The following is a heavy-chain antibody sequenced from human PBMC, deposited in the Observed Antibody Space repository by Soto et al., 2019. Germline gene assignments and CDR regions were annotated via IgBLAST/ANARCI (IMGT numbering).Heavy chain of an antibody. V-gene: IGHV4-31*03. CDR3: ARSVFP. CDR2: IYYSGST. J-gene: IGHJ5*02. CDR1: GGSISSRGYY. Sequence: QVQLQESGPGLVKPPQTLSLTCTVSGGSISSRGYYWSGLRQHPGKGLEWIGYIYYSGSTYYNPSHKSRVTISVETSKNQFSLKLSSVTAADMAVYYCARSVFPWGQGTMVTVSS.